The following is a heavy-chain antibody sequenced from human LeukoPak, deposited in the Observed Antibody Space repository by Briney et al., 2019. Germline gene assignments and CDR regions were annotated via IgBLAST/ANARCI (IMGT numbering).Heavy chain of an antibody. CDR2: INHSGST. J-gene: IGHJ4*02. V-gene: IGHV4-34*01. CDR3: AIGRLVATTFDY. CDR1: GGSFSGYY. D-gene: IGHD5-12*01. Sequence: SETLSLTCAVYGGSFSGYYWSWIRQLPGKGLEWIGEINHSGSTNYNPSLKSRVTISVDTSKNQFSLKLSSVTAADTAVYYCAIGRLVATTFDYWGQGTLVTVSS.